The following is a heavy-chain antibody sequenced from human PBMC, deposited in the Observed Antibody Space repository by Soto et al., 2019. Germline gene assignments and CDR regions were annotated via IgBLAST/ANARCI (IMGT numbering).Heavy chain of an antibody. V-gene: IGHV1-69*01. CDR1: GGTFYTYA. Sequence: QVHLVQSGAEVKRPGSSVRVSCRASGGTFYTYAFTWVRQAPGQGLEWMGGITPMIGTTKYAQKFHGRVNFSAYESASTAYMEQSNLRSDDTAVYYCARDVSVMTSVFGFWGQGTLITVSS. CDR3: ARDVSVMTSVFGF. J-gene: IGHJ4*02. D-gene: IGHD3-10*01. CDR2: ITPMIGTT.